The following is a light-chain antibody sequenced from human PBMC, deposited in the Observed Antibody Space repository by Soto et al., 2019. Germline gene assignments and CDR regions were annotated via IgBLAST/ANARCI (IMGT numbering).Light chain of an antibody. CDR1: QSVSSY. V-gene: IGKV3-11*01. CDR3: QQYKNWPPIT. J-gene: IGKJ5*01. CDR2: EAS. Sequence: EIVLTQSPATLSLSPGERATLSCRASQSVSSYLAWYQQKPGQAPRLLMYEASNRATGIPARFSGGGSGTDFTLTISSLEPEDFAVYYCQQYKNWPPITFGQGTRLEIK.